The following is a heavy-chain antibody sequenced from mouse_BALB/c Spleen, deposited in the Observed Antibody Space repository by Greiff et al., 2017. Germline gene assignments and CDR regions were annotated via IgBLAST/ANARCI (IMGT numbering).Heavy chain of an antibody. Sequence: QVQLQQPGAELVRPGASVKLSCKASGYTFTSYWINWVKQRPGQGLEWIGNIYPSDSYTNYNQKFKDKATLTVDKSSSTAYMQLSSLTSEDSAVYYCAGLRFAYWGQGTLVTVSA. CDR3: AGLRFAY. CDR1: GYTFTSYW. J-gene: IGHJ3*01. V-gene: IGHV1-69*02. D-gene: IGHD2-4*01. CDR2: IYPSDSYT.